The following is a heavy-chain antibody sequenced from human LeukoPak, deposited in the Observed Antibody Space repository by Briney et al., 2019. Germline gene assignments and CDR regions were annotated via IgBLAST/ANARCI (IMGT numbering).Heavy chain of an antibody. CDR3: ARAWGGPSTRSSGNFDY. J-gene: IGHJ4*02. D-gene: IGHD6-6*01. CDR2: IESSSRFI. Sequence: GGSLRLSCEASGLTLRDYKLNWVRQAPGKGLEWVSSIESSSRFIYYADSVKGRFTISRDNAKNSLYLQMNSLRAEDTAVYYCARAWGGPSTRSSGNFDYWGQGTLVTVSS. V-gene: IGHV3-21*01. CDR1: GLTLRDYK.